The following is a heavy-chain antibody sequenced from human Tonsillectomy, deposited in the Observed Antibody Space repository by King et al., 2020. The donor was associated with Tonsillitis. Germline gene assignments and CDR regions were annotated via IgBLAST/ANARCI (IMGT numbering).Heavy chain of an antibody. CDR3: SRGPYSRNWYEHYYYMDV. J-gene: IGHJ6*03. Sequence: VQLVESGGGLVQPGGSLRLSCAASGFTFSNYDMHWVRQTTGKGLEWVSVIGSAGDTYYPGSVRGRFTISRENAKNSLYLQMNSLRAWDTDVYYCSRGPYSRNWYEHYYYMDVWGKGTTVTVSS. D-gene: IGHD6-13*01. CDR2: IGSAGDT. CDR1: GFTFSNYD. V-gene: IGHV3-13*04.